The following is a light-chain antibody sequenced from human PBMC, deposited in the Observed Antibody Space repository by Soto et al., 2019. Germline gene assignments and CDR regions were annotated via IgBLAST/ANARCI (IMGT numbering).Light chain of an antibody. Sequence: EIVLTQSPATLSLSPGERATLSCRASQSVTSGYLTWYQHKPGQAPRLLIYDVYTRAPGIPARFSGSGSGKDLTLTISTVEPGDFAVYYCHQRSSGPRTFGQGTRLEMK. J-gene: IGKJ2*01. CDR2: DVY. CDR3: HQRSSGPRT. CDR1: QSVTSGY. V-gene: IGKV3-11*01.